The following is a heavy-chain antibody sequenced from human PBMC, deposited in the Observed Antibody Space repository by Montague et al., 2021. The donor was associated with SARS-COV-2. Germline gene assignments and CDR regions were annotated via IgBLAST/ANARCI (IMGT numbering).Heavy chain of an antibody. CDR3: AKRTTGGIDY. CDR2: IGRST. V-gene: IGHV3-23*01. D-gene: IGHD1-7*01. J-gene: IGHJ4*02. Sequence: SLRLSFSASGFSFSDFAMSWVRQPPGKGLEWVSTIGRSTYHTDSVKGRFTTYKDNSENTLYLQMNSLRVDDTAIYYCAKRTTGGIDYWGRGTLVTVSS. CDR1: GFSFSDFA.